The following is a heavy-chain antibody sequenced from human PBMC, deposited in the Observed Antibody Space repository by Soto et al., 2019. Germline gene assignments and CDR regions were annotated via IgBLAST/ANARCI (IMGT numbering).Heavy chain of an antibody. CDR2: IYYNGNT. D-gene: IGHD4-4*01. Sequence: SETLSLTCALSGGSISSGSHHWGWIRQPPGKGLEWIGTIYYNGNTYYNPSLKSRVTLSVDMSTNQFSLKLTSVSATDTAVYYCARCPSHYDTNWFDDWGQGTLVT. CDR3: ARCPSHYDTNWFDD. CDR1: GGSISSGSHH. V-gene: IGHV4-39*01. J-gene: IGHJ5*02.